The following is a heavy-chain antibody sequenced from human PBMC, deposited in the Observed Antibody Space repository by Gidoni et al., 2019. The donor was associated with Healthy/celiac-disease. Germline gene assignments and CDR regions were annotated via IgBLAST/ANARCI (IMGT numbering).Heavy chain of an antibody. J-gene: IGHJ6*02. CDR1: GFTFDDCG. D-gene: IGHD3-9*01. Sequence: EVQLVESGGGVVRPGGSLRLSCAASGFTFDDCGMSWVRQAPGKGLEWVSGINWNGGSTGYADSVKGRFTISRDNAKNSLYLQMNSLRAEDTALYYCARARGYFDWLFPAYGMDVWGQGTTVTVSS. CDR2: INWNGGST. CDR3: ARARGYFDWLFPAYGMDV. V-gene: IGHV3-20*04.